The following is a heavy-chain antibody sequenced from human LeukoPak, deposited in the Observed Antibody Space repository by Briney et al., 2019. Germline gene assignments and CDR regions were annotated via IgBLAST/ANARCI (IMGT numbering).Heavy chain of an antibody. V-gene: IGHV3-73*01. J-gene: IGHJ6*03. D-gene: IGHD3-10*01. CDR1: GFTFSGSA. CDR2: IRSKANSYAT. CDR3: TSYGSGSYYNYHYYMDV. Sequence: GGSLRLSCAASGFTFSGSAMHWVRQASGKGLEWVGRIRSKANSYATAYAASVKGRFTISRDDSKNTAYLQMNSLKTEDTAVYYCTSYGSGSYYNYHYYMDVWGKGTTVTVSS.